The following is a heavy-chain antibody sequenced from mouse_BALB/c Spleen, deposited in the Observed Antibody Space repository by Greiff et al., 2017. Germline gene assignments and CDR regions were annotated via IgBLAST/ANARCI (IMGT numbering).Heavy chain of an antibody. CDR2: ISSGSSTI. V-gene: IGHV5-17*02. Sequence: DVKLVESGGGLVQPGGSRKLSCAASGFTFSSFGMHWVRQAPEKGLEWVAYISSGSSTIYYADTVKGRFTISRDNPKNTLFLQMTSLRSEDTAMYYCAKPLTVSYAMDYWGQGTSVTVSS. D-gene: IGHD4-1*01. CDR1: GFTFSSFG. CDR3: AKPLTVSYAMDY. J-gene: IGHJ4*01.